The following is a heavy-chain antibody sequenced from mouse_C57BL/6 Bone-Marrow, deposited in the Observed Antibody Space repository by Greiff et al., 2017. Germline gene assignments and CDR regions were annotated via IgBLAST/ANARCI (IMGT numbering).Heavy chain of an antibody. CDR1: GYTFTSYW. D-gene: IGHD2-2*01. CDR3: ARRDYGYEGFAN. CDR2: IYPSDSET. J-gene: IGHJ3*01. V-gene: IGHV1-61*01. Sequence: QVQLQQPGAELVRPGSSVKLSCKASGYTFTSYWMDWVKQRPGQGLEWIGNIYPSDSETHYNQKFKDKATLTVDKSSSTAYMQLSSLTSEDSAVYYCARRDYGYEGFANWGPGTLVTVSA.